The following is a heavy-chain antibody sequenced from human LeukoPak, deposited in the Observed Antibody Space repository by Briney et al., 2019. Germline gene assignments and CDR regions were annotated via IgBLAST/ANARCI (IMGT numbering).Heavy chain of an antibody. V-gene: IGHV1-2*02. CDR3: ARDLSSSFSFESQYYFDY. CDR2: INPNSGGT. Sequence: GASVKVSCKASGGTFTSYAISWVRQAPGQGLEWMGWINPNSGGTNYAQKFQGRVTMTRDTSISTAYMELSRLRSDDTAVYYCARDLSSSFSFESQYYFDYGGQGTWSPSPQ. CDR1: GGTFTSYA. D-gene: IGHD6-13*01. J-gene: IGHJ4*02.